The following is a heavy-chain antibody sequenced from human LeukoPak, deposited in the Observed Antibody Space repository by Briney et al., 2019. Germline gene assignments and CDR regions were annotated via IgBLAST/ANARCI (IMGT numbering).Heavy chain of an antibody. CDR1: GFTFSSYA. CDR2: ISGSGGST. CDR3: AKERYYYDSSGYLKDSVFDY. V-gene: IGHV3-23*01. J-gene: IGHJ4*02. Sequence: GGSLRLSCAASGFTFSSYAMSWVRQAPGKGLEWVSAISGSGGSTYYADSVKGRFTISRDNSKNTLYLQMNSLRAEDTAVYYCAKERYYYDSSGYLKDSVFDYWGQGTLVTVSS. D-gene: IGHD3-22*01.